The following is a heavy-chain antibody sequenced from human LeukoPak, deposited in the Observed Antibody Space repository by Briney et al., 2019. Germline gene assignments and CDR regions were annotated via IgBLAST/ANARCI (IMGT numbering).Heavy chain of an antibody. J-gene: IGHJ4*02. D-gene: IGHD3/OR15-3a*01. V-gene: IGHV4-38-2*02. CDR1: GYSISSGYY. CDR2: IYHSGST. CDR3: ARVGQASQPNYFDY. Sequence: SETLSLTCTVSGYSISSGYYWGWIRQPPGKGLEWIGSIYHSGSTNYNPSLKSRVTISVDTSKNQFSLKLSSVTAADTAVYYCARVGQASQPNYFDYWGRGTLVTVSS.